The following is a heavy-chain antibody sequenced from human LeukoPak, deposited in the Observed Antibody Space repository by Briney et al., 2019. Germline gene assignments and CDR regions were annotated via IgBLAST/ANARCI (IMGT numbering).Heavy chain of an antibody. CDR3: AKDDSSGYYYLRYFDY. Sequence: GGTLRLSCAASGFTFSSYGMSWVRQAPGKGLEWVSAISGSGGSTYYADSVKGRFTISRDNSKNTLYLQMNSLRAEDTAVYYCAKDDSSGYYYLRYFDYWGQGTLVTVSS. J-gene: IGHJ4*02. CDR1: GFTFSSYG. CDR2: ISGSGGST. V-gene: IGHV3-23*01. D-gene: IGHD3-22*01.